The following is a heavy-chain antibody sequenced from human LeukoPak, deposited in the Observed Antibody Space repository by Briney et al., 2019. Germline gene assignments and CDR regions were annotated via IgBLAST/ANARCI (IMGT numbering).Heavy chain of an antibody. V-gene: IGHV1-18*01. CDR2: ISAYNGNT. J-gene: IGHJ4*02. CDR1: GYTFTSYG. D-gene: IGHD3-10*01. CDR3: ARDGYGSGSYYNPWYFGY. Sequence: ASVKVSCKASGYTFTSYGISWVRQAPGQGLEWMGWISAYNGNTNYAQKLQGRVTMTTDTSTSTAYMELRSLRSDDTAVYYCARDGYGSGSYYNPWYFGYWGQGTLVTVSS.